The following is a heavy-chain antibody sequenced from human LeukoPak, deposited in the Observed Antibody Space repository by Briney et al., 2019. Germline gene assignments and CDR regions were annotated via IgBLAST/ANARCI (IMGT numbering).Heavy chain of an antibody. J-gene: IGHJ4*02. V-gene: IGHV3-23*01. CDR3: ARPVTATDRFYFFDS. Sequence: GGSLRLSCAASGFTFSNDVMRWVRQAPGKGLEWVSSITSGGSTYYADSVKGRLTISSDNSENALYLQMNSLRAEDTAVYYCARPVTATDRFYFFDSWGQGTLVTVSS. D-gene: IGHD2-15*01. CDR2: ITSGGST. CDR1: GFTFSNDV.